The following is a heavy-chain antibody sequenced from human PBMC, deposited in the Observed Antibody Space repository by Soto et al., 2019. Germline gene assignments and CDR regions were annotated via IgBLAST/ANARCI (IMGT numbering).Heavy chain of an antibody. CDR1: GYTFTSYY. J-gene: IGHJ4*02. CDR2: INPSGGST. D-gene: IGHD5-18*01. Sequence: ASVKVSCKASGYTFTSYYMHWVRQAPGQGLEWMGIINPSGGSTSYAQKFQGRVTMTRDTSTSTVYMELSSLRSEDTAVYYCARGEFIEYSYGPGPGYWGQGTLVTVSS. CDR3: ARGEFIEYSYGPGPGY. V-gene: IGHV1-46*01.